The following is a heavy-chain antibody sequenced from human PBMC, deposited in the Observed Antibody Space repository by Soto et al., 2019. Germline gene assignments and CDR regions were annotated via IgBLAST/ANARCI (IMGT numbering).Heavy chain of an antibody. D-gene: IGHD3-10*01. CDR3: ATPAGSMVWGHYYGKDV. Sequence: ASVKVSCKASGYTFTSYYMHWVRQAPGQGLEWMGIINPSGGSTSYAQKFQGRVTMTRDTSTSTVYMELSSLRSEDTAVYYCATPAGSMVWGHYYGKDVWCQETTVTVSS. CDR1: GYTFTSYY. V-gene: IGHV1-46*01. CDR2: INPSGGST. J-gene: IGHJ6*02.